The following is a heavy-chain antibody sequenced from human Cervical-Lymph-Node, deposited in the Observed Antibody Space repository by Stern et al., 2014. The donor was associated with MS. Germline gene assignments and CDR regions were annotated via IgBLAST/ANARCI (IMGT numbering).Heavy chain of an antibody. J-gene: IGHJ4*02. V-gene: IGHV1-3*01. Sequence: VQLVQSGAEVKKPGASLTISCKTSGYNFIDHAIHWVRQAPGKRLEWMVRIDGGPVTTKYSHKFQGRVSFTRDKAASAAYMDLSSLSPDDTAVYYCARQPDYSDFLDFWGQGTLVTVSS. CDR3: ARQPDYSDFLDF. CDR2: IDGGPVTT. D-gene: IGHD4-11*01. CDR1: GYNFIDHA.